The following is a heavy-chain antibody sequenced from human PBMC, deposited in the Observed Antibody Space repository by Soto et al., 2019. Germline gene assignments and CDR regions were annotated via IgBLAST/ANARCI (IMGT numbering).Heavy chain of an antibody. J-gene: IGHJ5*01. Sequence: SGTMSLTCTVSGDSVTRGDYYWSWIRQPPGKGLEWIGYIYYSGNTNYRPSLKSRVAISLDTSHNQFSLKLSSVTAADTAVYFCARIPVDTYMTYWFDPWGQGTLVTVAS. CDR2: IYYSGNT. CDR1: GDSVTRGDYY. CDR3: ARIPVDTYMTYWFDP. D-gene: IGHD5-18*01. V-gene: IGHV4-61*08.